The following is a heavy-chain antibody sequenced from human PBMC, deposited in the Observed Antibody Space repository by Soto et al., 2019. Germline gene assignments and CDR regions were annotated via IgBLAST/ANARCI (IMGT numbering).Heavy chain of an antibody. J-gene: IGHJ4*02. D-gene: IGHD1-1*01. CDR2: IYYSGST. CDR3: ARISGNRDY. CDR1: GAPITINY. V-gene: IGHV4-59*01. Sequence: PSETLSLTCTVSGAPITINYWSWIRQPPGKGLEWIGYIYYSGSTNYNPSLKSRVTMSVDTSKNQFSLKLSSVTAADTAVYYCARISGNRDYWGQGTLVTVSS.